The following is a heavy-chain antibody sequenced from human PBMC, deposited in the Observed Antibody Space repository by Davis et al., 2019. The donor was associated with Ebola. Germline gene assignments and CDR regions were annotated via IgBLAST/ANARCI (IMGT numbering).Heavy chain of an antibody. V-gene: IGHV3-48*04. D-gene: IGHD6-19*01. CDR1: GFSFGNFD. J-gene: IGHJ4*02. CDR3: VRHIAVSAYEF. Sequence: GESLKISCAASGFSFGNFDMMWVRQAPGKGLEWVSFISHDGTRDYYVDSVKGRFTISRDNAKNSLFLQMNSLRPEDTAVYYCVRHIAVSAYEFWGPGTLVTVSS. CDR2: ISHDGTR.